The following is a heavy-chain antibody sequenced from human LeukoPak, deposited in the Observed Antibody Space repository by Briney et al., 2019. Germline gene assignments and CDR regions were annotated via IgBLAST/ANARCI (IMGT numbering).Heavy chain of an antibody. V-gene: IGHV3-49*04. CDR2: IRSKAYGGTT. CDR3: TRGGYPDAFDI. CDR1: GFTFSSYW. D-gene: IGHD6-25*01. Sequence: PGGSLRLSCAASGFTFSSYWMSWVRQAPGKGLEWVGFIRSKAYGGTTEYAASVKGRFTISRDDSKSIAYLQMNSLKTEDTAVYYCTRGGYPDAFDIWGQGTMVTVSS. J-gene: IGHJ3*02.